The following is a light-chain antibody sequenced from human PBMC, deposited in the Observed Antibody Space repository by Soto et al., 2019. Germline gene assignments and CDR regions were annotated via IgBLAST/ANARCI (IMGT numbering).Light chain of an antibody. Sequence: DIQLTQSPSFLSASVGDRVTITCRASQGINDYLAWYQQKPGKAPKLLIYAASTLQSEVPSRLSGSASGTEFTLTISSLQPEDFATYYCQQFNTYPLTFGGGTKVEVK. CDR2: AAS. CDR1: QGINDY. CDR3: QQFNTYPLT. V-gene: IGKV1-9*01. J-gene: IGKJ4*01.